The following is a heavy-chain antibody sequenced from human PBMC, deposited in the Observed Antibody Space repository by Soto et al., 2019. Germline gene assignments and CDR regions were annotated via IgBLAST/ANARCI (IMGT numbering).Heavy chain of an antibody. V-gene: IGHV4-31*03. J-gene: IGHJ1*01. Sequence: SETLSLTCTVSGGSISSGDYYWSWIRQHPGKGLEWIGYIYYSGSTYYNPSLKSRVTISVDTSKNQFSLKLSSVTAADTAVYYCARAVSPGDYGSEYFQHWGQGTLVTVSS. CDR3: ARAVSPGDYGSEYFQH. CDR2: IYYSGST. D-gene: IGHD4-17*01. CDR1: GGSISSGDYY.